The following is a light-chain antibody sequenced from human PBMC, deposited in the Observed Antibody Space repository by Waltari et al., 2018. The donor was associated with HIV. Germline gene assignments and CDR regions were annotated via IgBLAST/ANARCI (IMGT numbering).Light chain of an antibody. V-gene: IGLV3-25*03. CDR2: KDS. Sequence: SYELTQPPSVSVSPGQTARITCSGDALPNQYAYWYQQKPGQAPVLVRYKDSERPSGIPERFSGSRSGTTVTLTISGVQAEDEADYYCQSADSSGNYQVFGGGTKLTVL. J-gene: IGLJ3*02. CDR1: ALPNQY. CDR3: QSADSSGNYQV.